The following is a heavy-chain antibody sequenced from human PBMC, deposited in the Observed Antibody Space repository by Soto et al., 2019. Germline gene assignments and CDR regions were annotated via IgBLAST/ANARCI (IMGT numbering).Heavy chain of an antibody. CDR3: EKNATVNTTHNSSYYGLDV. CDR1: GFTFNNYA. CDR2: ISGRGGST. V-gene: IGHV3-23*01. Sequence: GGSLRLSCAASGFTFNNYAMSWVRQAPDKGLEWVSAISGRGGSTYYADSVKGRFTISRDNSKNTLFLQMNSLRAEDTAVYYCEKNATVNTTHNSSYYGLDVWGQGTTVTVSS. J-gene: IGHJ6*02. D-gene: IGHD4-17*01.